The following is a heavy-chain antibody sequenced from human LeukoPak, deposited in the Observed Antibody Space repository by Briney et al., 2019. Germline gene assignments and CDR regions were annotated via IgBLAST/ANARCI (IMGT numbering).Heavy chain of an antibody. CDR3: AREWNYYGSGIMDV. CDR1: GFTFSSYL. Sequence: GGALRLSSAAPGFTFSSYLMSWVRPAPGKGLEWVDNIKQDGGEKYYVGSVKGRFTVSRDNAKNSLYLQMNSLRAEDTAVYYCAREWNYYGSGIMDVWGKGTTVTVSS. CDR2: IKQDGGEK. D-gene: IGHD3-10*01. J-gene: IGHJ6*04. V-gene: IGHV3-7*01.